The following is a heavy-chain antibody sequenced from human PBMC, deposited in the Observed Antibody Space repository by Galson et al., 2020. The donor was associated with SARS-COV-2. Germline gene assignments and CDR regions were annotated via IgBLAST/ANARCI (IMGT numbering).Heavy chain of an antibody. CDR1: GYTFINYN. CDR2: INTANGKT. D-gene: IGHD2-21*02. Sequence: ASVKVSCKASGYTFINYNLHWVRQAPGQSLEWMGWINTANGKTKYPQRFQGRVTITRDTSASTAHLELSSLRSEDTAVYYCARDFICGGDCQDYWGQGTLVTVSS. CDR3: ARDFICGGDCQDY. V-gene: IGHV1-3*04. J-gene: IGHJ4*02.